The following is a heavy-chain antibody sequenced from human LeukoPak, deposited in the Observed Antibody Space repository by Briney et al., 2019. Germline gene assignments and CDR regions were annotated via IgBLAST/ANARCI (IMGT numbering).Heavy chain of an antibody. V-gene: IGHV4-59*01. Sequence: SETLSLNCTVSGGSMSRYYWSWMRQPPGKGLEWIGYMYYSGSTKYNPSLKSRVTISVDTSKNQFSLKLSSVTAADTAVYYCARSSTGSYFDYWGQGTLVTVSS. CDR3: ARSSTGSYFDY. CDR1: GGSMSRYY. D-gene: IGHD3-3*02. CDR2: MYYSGST. J-gene: IGHJ4*02.